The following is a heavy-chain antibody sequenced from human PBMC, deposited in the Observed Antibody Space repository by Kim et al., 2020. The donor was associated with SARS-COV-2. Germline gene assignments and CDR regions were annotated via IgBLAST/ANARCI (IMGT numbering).Heavy chain of an antibody. D-gene: IGHD6-13*01. CDR2: INHSGST. CDR3: ASQAPRRTNREQQQLVPAY. Sequence: SETLSLTCAVYGGSFSGYYWSWIRQPPGKGLEWIGEINHSGSTNYNPSLKSRVTISVDTSKNQFSLKLSSVTAADTAVYYCASQAPRRTNREQQQLVPAYWGQGTLVTVSS. J-gene: IGHJ4*02. CDR1: GGSFSGYY. V-gene: IGHV4-34*01.